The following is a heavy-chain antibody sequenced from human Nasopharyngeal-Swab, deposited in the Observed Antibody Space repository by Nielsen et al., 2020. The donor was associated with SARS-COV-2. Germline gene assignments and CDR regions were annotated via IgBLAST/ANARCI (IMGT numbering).Heavy chain of an antibody. CDR3: ARDHLMTVTIPYCYYGMDV. CDR1: GFTFSSYS. V-gene: IGHV3-21*01. CDR2: ISSSSSYI. D-gene: IGHD4-11*01. J-gene: IGHJ6*02. Sequence: GESLKISCAASGFTFSSYSMNWVRQAPGKGLEWVSSISSSSSYIYYADSVKGRFTISRDNAKNSLYLQMNSLRAEDTAVYYCARDHLMTVTIPYCYYGMDVWGQGTTVTASS.